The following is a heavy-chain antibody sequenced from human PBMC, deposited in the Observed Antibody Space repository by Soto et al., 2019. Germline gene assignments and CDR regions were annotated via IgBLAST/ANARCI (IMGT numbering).Heavy chain of an antibody. CDR2: MNPNSGNP. V-gene: IGHV1-8*01. D-gene: IGHD6-19*01. CDR1: GYTFTSYD. CDR3: ARWLVIVYADTDAFDI. Sequence: QVQLVQSGAEVKKPGASVKVSCKASGYTFTSYDINWVRQATGQGLEWMGWMNPNSGNPGYAQKFQGRVTMTRNPSISTAYMELSSLRSEDTAVYYCARWLVIVYADTDAFDIWGQGTMVTGSS. J-gene: IGHJ3*02.